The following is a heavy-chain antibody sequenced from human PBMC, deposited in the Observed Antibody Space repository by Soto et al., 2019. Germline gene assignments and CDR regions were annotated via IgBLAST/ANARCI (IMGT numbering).Heavy chain of an antibody. Sequence: PGGSLRLSCAASGFTFSSYWMHWVRQAPGKGLVWVSRINSDGSSTSYADSVKGRFTISRDNAKNTVDLQMNSLRAEDTAVYYCVRGAGYSSLPDYWGQGTLVTVSS. CDR2: INSDGSST. V-gene: IGHV3-74*01. D-gene: IGHD6-13*01. CDR1: GFTFSSYW. CDR3: VRGAGYSSLPDY. J-gene: IGHJ4*02.